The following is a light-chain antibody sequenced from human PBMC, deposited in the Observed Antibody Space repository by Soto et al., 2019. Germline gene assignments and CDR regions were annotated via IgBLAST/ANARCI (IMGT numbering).Light chain of an antibody. J-gene: IGKJ5*01. V-gene: IGKV3-15*01. CDR1: QNIGTN. CDR2: RAS. Sequence: EMLMTQSPATLSVSPGERATLSCRASQNIGTNLAWYQQQPGQAPSLLIYRASTRAPGVPARFSGSGSGTEFTLAISSLQSEDFGVYYCQRKNGRPIPFGQGTRLEIK. CDR3: QRKNGRPIP.